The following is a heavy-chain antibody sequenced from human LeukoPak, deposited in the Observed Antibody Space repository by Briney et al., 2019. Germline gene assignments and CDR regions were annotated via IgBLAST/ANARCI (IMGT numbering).Heavy chain of an antibody. Sequence: PSETLSLTCTVSGGSISSTSYYWGWIRQPPGKGLEWIGSIYYSGSTYYNPSLKSRVTISLATSKNQFPLKLSSVTAADTAVYYCARHRYSAYASSDYWGQGTLVTVSS. V-gene: IGHV4-39*01. J-gene: IGHJ4*02. CDR3: ARHRYSAYASSDY. D-gene: IGHD5-12*01. CDR1: GGSISSTSYY. CDR2: IYYSGST.